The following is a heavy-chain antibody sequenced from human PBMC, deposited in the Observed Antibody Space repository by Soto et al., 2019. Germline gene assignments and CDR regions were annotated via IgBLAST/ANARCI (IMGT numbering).Heavy chain of an antibody. J-gene: IGHJ6*03. V-gene: IGHV3-23*01. CDR2: ISGSGGST. Sequence: EVQLLESGGGLVQPGGSLRLSCAASGFTFSSYAMSWVRQAPGKGLEWVSAISGSGGSTYYADSVKGRFTISRDNSKNTLYLQMNSLRAEDTAVYYCAKNPGRDITWGGIALAGYYYMDVWGKGPTVTVSS. CDR3: AKNPGRDITWGGIALAGYYYMDV. D-gene: IGHD6-19*01. CDR1: GFTFSSYA.